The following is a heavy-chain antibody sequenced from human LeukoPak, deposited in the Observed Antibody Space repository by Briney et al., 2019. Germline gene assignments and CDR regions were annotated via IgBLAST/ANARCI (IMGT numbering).Heavy chain of an antibody. CDR2: ISSSGSTI. CDR1: GFTFSSYE. D-gene: IGHD3-22*01. Sequence: GGSLRLSCAASGFTFSSYEMNWVRQAPGKGLEWVSYISSSGSTIYYADSVKGRFTISRDNAKNSLYLQMNSLRAEDTAVYYYARGEYYYDSSGYYRYFDYWGQGTLVTVSS. J-gene: IGHJ4*02. CDR3: ARGEYYYDSSGYYRYFDY. V-gene: IGHV3-48*03.